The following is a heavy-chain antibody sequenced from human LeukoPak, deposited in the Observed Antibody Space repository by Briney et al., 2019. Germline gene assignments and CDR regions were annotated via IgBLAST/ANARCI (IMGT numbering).Heavy chain of an antibody. CDR1: GGSISSGGYY. J-gene: IGHJ5*02. Sequence: SETLSLTCTVSGGSISSGGYYWSWIRQHPGKGLEWIGYIYYSGSTYYNPSLKSRVTISVDTSKNQFSLKLSSVTAADTAVYYCARVLVWFGGTLDPWGQGTLVTVSS. V-gene: IGHV4-31*03. CDR2: IYYSGST. D-gene: IGHD3-10*01. CDR3: ARVLVWFGGTLDP.